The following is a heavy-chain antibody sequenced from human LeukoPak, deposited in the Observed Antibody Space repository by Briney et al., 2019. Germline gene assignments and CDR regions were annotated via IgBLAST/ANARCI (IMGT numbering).Heavy chain of an antibody. J-gene: IGHJ4*02. D-gene: IGHD2-2*01. CDR2: IYYSGST. V-gene: IGHV4-39*01. CDR3: ARSCGSTSCYEWSFDY. Sequence: SETLSLTCTVSGGSISSSSYYWGWIRQPPGKGLEWIGSIYYSGSTYYNPSLKSRVTISVDTSKNQFSLKLNSVTAADTAVYYCARSCGSTSCYEWSFDYWGQGTLVTVSS. CDR1: GGSISSSSYY.